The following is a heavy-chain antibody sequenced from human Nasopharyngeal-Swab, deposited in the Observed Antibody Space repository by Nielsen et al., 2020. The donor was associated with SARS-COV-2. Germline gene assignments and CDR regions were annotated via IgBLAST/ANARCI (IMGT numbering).Heavy chain of an antibody. J-gene: IGHJ4*02. Sequence: SETLSLTCTVSGDSISSSSYYWSWIRQPPGKGLEWIGNIYYNGNTYQNPSLKSRLTISVDKSKNQFSLQLSSVTAADTAVYYCVRSSSWYYFDYWAQGTQVTVSS. CDR1: GDSISSSSYY. V-gene: IGHV4-39*01. CDR3: VRSSSWYYFDY. CDR2: IYYNGNT. D-gene: IGHD6-13*01.